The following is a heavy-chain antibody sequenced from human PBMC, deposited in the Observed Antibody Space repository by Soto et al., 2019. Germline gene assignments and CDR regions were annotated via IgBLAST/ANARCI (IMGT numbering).Heavy chain of an antibody. CDR1: GYTFTSYG. J-gene: IGHJ6*02. CDR2: IIAYNGNT. CDR3: ARDRGADGMDY. V-gene: IGHV1-18*04. Sequence: QVQLVQSGAEAKKHGAAVKVSCKASGYTFTSYGISWVRQAPGRGLEWMGWIIAYNGNTNYAQKLEGRVTMTSDTSTSIAYMELRSLRSVDTAVYYCARDRGADGMDYWGQGDTVTASS.